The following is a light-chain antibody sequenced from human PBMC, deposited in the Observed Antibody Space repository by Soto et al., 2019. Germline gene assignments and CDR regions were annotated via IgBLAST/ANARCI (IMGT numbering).Light chain of an antibody. Sequence: QSVLTQPPSASGTPGQRVTISCSGSSSNIGNNYVCWYQHLPGTAPKLLMYGSNQRPSGVPERFSGSKSAASASLAISGLRSEDEADYYCAAWDDTLSVVVFGGGTKLTVL. CDR2: GSN. CDR1: SSNIGNNY. J-gene: IGLJ2*01. V-gene: IGLV1-47*01. CDR3: AAWDDTLSVVV.